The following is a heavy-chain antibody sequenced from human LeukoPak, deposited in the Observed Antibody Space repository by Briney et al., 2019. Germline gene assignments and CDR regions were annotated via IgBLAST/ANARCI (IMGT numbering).Heavy chain of an antibody. Sequence: GGSLRLSCAASGLTFDDYGMTWVRQAPGKGLEWVSDINWNGGSIGYADSVKGRFTVSRDNAKNSLYLQMYSLRAEDTALYYCAREKYDSSGYYTDNYYFDYWGQGTLVTVSS. D-gene: IGHD3-22*01. V-gene: IGHV3-20*04. J-gene: IGHJ4*02. CDR1: GLTFDDYG. CDR3: AREKYDSSGYYTDNYYFDY. CDR2: INWNGGSI.